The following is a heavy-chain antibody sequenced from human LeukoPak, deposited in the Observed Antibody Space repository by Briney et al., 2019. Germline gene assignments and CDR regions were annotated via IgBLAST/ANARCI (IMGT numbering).Heavy chain of an antibody. CDR3: TRGSGRFEY. V-gene: IGHV3-49*04. CDR1: GFNFGDFP. Sequence: GGSLRLSCSTSGFNFGDFPMAWVRQAPGKGPEWVGYIRAKAYGGTAEYGPSVKGRFFVSRGDAKGIAYLQMNSLKSEDTAVYYCTRGSGRFEYWGQGTLVSVSS. D-gene: IGHD1-26*01. CDR2: IRAKAYGGTA. J-gene: IGHJ4*02.